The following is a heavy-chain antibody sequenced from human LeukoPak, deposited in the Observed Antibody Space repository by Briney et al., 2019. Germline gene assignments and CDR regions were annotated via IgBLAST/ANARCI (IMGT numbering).Heavy chain of an antibody. V-gene: IGHV1-2*02. J-gene: IGHJ4*02. Sequence: ASAKVSCKASGYTFTGYYMHWVRQAPGQGFEWMGWINPNSGGTNYAQKFQGRVTMTRDTSISTAYMELSRLRSDDTAVYYCAAGGIVVPPAAGNWGQGTLVTVSS. D-gene: IGHD2-2*01. CDR3: AAGGIVVPPAAGN. CDR2: INPNSGGT. CDR1: GYTFTGYY.